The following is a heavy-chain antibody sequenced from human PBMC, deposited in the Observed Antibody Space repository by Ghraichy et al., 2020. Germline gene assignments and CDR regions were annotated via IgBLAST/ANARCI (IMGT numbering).Heavy chain of an antibody. CDR1: GGSISSSSYY. V-gene: IGHV4-39*01. D-gene: IGHD3-10*01. CDR3: ARRGPPLLWFGETNAFDI. Sequence: SETLSLTCTVSGGSISSSSYYWGWIRQPPGKGLEWIGSIYYSGSTYYNPSLKSRVTISVDTSKNQFSLKLSSVTAADTAVYYCARRGPPLLWFGETNAFDIWGQCTMVTVSS. J-gene: IGHJ3*02. CDR2: IYYSGST.